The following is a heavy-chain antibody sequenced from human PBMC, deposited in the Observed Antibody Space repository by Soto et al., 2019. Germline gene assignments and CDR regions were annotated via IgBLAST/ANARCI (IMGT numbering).Heavy chain of an antibody. Sequence: GGSLRLSCAASGFTFSSYAMSWVRQAPGKGLEWVSAISGSGGSTYYADSVKGRFTISRDNSKNTLYLQMNSLRAEDTAVYYCAKLSVLRVYAPPGGYAFDIWGQGTMVTVSS. CDR2: ISGSGGST. D-gene: IGHD2-8*01. V-gene: IGHV3-23*01. J-gene: IGHJ3*02. CDR1: GFTFSSYA. CDR3: AKLSVLRVYAPPGGYAFDI.